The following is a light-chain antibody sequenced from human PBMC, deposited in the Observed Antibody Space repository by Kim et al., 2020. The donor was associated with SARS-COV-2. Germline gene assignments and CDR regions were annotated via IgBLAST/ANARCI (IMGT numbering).Light chain of an antibody. V-gene: IGKV3-11*01. CDR1: QSMGGQ. CDR2: DTS. CDR3: QQRSNWPLT. J-gene: IGKJ4*01. Sequence: LSPGEGATLTCRASQSMGGQLGWYQQKSGQAPRLLIFDTSNRAAGIPARFSGSGSETDFTLTINSLEPEDFAVYYCQQRSNWPLTFGGGTKVDIK.